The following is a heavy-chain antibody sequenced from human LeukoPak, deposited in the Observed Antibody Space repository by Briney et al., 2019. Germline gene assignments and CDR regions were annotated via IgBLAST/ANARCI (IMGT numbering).Heavy chain of an antibody. CDR2: FDPEVGKT. CDR1: GYTLTELS. D-gene: IGHD2-15*01. Sequence: GASVTVSCKVSGYTLTELSMHWVRQAPGKGLEWMGGFDPEVGKTIYAQKFQGRVTMTEDTSTGTAYMELSSLRSEDTAVYYCATRYCSGGSCPNYYYYYINVWGKGTTVTISS. CDR3: ATRYCSGGSCPNYYYYYINV. J-gene: IGHJ6*03. V-gene: IGHV1-24*01.